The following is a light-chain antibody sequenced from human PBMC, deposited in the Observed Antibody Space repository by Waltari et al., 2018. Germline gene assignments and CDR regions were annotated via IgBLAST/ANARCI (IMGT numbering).Light chain of an antibody. CDR2: GAS. CDR3: HQYNDWWT. CDR1: QSISSS. V-gene: IGKV3-15*01. J-gene: IGKJ1*01. Sequence: EIVMTQSPATLSVSPGERATHSCRASQSISSSLAWYQQKPGQAPRLLIYGASTRVPGIPARFSGSGSGTEFTLTISSLQSEDFVVYYCHQYNDWWTFGQGTKVEIK.